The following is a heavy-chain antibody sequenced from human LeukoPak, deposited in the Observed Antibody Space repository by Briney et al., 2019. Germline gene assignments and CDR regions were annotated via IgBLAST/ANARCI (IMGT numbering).Heavy chain of an antibody. J-gene: IGHJ4*02. CDR2: TRSKAYSYTT. D-gene: IGHD5-24*01. CDR1: GFTFSDHY. Sequence: PGASLRLSCAASGFTFSDHYMDWVRQAPGKGLEWVGRTRSKAYSYTTEYAASVKGRFTISRDDSKNSLYLQMNSLKTEVTAVYYCVRRSLDGYNSPLENWGQGTLVTVSS. CDR3: VRRSLDGYNSPLEN. V-gene: IGHV3-72*01.